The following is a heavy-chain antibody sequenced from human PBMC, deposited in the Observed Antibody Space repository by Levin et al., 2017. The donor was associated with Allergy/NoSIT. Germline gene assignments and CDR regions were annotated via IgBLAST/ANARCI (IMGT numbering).Heavy chain of an antibody. CDR2: IYYSGTT. Sequence: RSQTLSLTCTVSGDSISSGHYYWSWVRQHPGKGLEWIGHIYYSGTTYYNPSLKSQVTISVDRSENQFSLRVSSVTAADPAVYYCARVRNAGGRGWFDSWGQGTLVTVSS. CDR3: ARVRNAGGRGWFDS. J-gene: IGHJ5*01. D-gene: IGHD2-8*02. V-gene: IGHV4-31*01. CDR1: GDSISSGHYY.